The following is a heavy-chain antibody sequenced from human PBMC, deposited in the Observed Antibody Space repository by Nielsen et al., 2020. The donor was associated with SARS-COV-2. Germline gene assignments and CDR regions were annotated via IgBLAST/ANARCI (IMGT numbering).Heavy chain of an antibody. V-gene: IGHV1-18*01. Sequence: ASVKVSCKASGYTFTSYGISWVRQAPGQGLESMGWLNAGNGYTEYSQNFQGRVTITTDTSATTAYMEVRYLKSEDTAVFYCARGGVNGWWDYWGQGTLVTVSS. CDR2: LNAGNGYT. CDR1: GYTFTSYG. D-gene: IGHD6-19*01. J-gene: IGHJ4*02. CDR3: ARGGVNGWWDY.